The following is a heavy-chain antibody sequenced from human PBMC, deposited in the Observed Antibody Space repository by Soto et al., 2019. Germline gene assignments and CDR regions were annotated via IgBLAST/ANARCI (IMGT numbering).Heavy chain of an antibody. CDR1: GFTFTMYS. Sequence: GGSLRTSCAASGFTFTMYSTHCVRQGPGKWLEWVSSISRTPNYISYGDSMKGRFTISRDNAKNSLYLEMNSLRAEYTAVYYCPRATIAVAGTVCLDPWAQGALVPVSS. CDR3: PRATIAVAGTVCLDP. D-gene: IGHD6-19*01. V-gene: IGHV3-21*06. CDR2: ISRTPNYI. J-gene: IGHJ5*02.